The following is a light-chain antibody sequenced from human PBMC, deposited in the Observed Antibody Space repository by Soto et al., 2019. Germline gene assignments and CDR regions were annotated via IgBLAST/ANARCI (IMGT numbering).Light chain of an antibody. CDR3: SSFTTSYFYV. Sequence: QSVLTQPASVSGSPGQSITISCTGTGSDIGAYNYVSWYQQHPGKAPTLILYGVTHRPSGVSTRFSASKSAYTASLTISGLQAEDEADYYCSSFTTSYFYVFGPGTKVTVL. CDR1: GSDIGAYNY. V-gene: IGLV2-14*01. CDR2: GVT. J-gene: IGLJ1*01.